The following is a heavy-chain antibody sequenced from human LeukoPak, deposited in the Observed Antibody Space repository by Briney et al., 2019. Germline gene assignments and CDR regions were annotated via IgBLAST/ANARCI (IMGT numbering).Heavy chain of an antibody. V-gene: IGHV1-2*02. D-gene: IGHD4-17*01. CDR2: INPDSGGT. Sequence: GASVKVSCKASGYTFTGYYMHWVRQAPGQGLEWMGWINPDSGGTNYAQKFQGRVTMTRDTSISTAYMELSRLRSDDTAVYYCARVHRGGKTTVTTNLGYWGQGTLVTVSS. CDR1: GYTFTGYY. J-gene: IGHJ4*02. CDR3: ARVHRGGKTTVTTNLGY.